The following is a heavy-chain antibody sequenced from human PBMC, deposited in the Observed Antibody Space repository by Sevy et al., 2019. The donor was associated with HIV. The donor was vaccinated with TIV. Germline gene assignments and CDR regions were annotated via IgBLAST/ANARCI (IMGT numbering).Heavy chain of an antibody. CDR1: GFTFSSYW. Sequence: GGSLRLSCPASGFTFSSYWMSWVRQAPGKGLEWVANIKQDGSEKYYVDSGKGRFTISRDNAKNSLYLQMNSLRADDTAVYYCARVGRRDACDIWGQGTMVTVSS. CDR2: IKQDGSEK. V-gene: IGHV3-7*03. J-gene: IGHJ3*02. D-gene: IGHD3-10*01. CDR3: ARVGRRDACDI.